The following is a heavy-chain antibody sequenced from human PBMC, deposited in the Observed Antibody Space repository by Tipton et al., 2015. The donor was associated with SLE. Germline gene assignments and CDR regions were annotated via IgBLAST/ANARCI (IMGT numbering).Heavy chain of an antibody. CDR3: ARRIAVAGIDAFDI. D-gene: IGHD6-19*01. V-gene: IGHV4-59*08. J-gene: IGHJ3*02. Sequence: LRLSCTVSGGSISTHYWNWIRQPPGKGLEWIGYMYNSGSSNYNPSLKSRVTISGDTSKNQFSLKLSSVTAADTAVYYCARRIAVAGIDAFDIWGQGTMVTVSS. CDR2: MYNSGSS. CDR1: GGSISTHY.